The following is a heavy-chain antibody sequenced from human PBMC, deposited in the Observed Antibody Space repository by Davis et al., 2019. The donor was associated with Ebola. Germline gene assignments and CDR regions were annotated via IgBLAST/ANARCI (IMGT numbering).Heavy chain of an antibody. V-gene: IGHV3-48*02. CDR3: ARDRYCTSTSCYAGFDN. Sequence: GESLKISCAASGFTFSTYSMNWVRQAPGKGLEWVSYITSTGSPTYYADSVKGRFTISRDNAKNSLYLQMNSLRDEDTAVYYCARDRYCTSTSCYAGFDNWGQGTLVTVSS. CDR2: ITSTGSPT. CDR1: GFTFSTYS. D-gene: IGHD2-2*01. J-gene: IGHJ4*02.